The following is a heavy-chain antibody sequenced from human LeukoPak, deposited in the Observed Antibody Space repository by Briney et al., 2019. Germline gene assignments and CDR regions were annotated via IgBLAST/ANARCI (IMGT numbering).Heavy chain of an antibody. V-gene: IGHV4-59*01. CDR1: GDSISNYY. Sequence: SETLSLTCTVSGDSISNYYWSWIRQPPGKGLEWIGYIYYSGSTNYNPSLKSRVTISVDTSKNQFSLNLSSVTAADTAVYYCAGGLYDTSIYSYNRLDYWGRETLVTVS. CDR2: IYYSGST. J-gene: IGHJ4*02. D-gene: IGHD3-22*01. CDR3: AGGLYDTSIYSYNRLDY.